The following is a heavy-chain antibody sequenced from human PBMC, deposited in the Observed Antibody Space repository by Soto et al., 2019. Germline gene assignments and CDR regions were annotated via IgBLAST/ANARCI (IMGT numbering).Heavy chain of an antibody. D-gene: IGHD2-2*01. CDR2: INPNSGGT. CDR3: ARSLGYCSSTSCTTPSDY. CDR1: GYTFTGYY. V-gene: IGHV1-2*04. J-gene: IGHJ4*02. Sequence: ASVKVSCKASGYTFTGYYMHWVRQAPGQGLEWMGWINPNSGGTNYAQKFQGWVTMTRDTSISTAYMELSRLRSDDTAVYYCARSLGYCSSTSCTTPSDYWGQGTLVTVSS.